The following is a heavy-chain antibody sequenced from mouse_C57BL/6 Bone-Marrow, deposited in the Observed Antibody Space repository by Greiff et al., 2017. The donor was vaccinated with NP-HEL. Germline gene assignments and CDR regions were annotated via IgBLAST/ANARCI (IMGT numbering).Heavy chain of an antibody. J-gene: IGHJ3*01. V-gene: IGHV2-6*01. D-gene: IGHD1-1*01. CDR1: GFSLTSYG. Sequence: VQLQESGPGLVAPSQSLSITCTVSGFSLTSYGVDWVRQSPGKGLEWLGVIWGVGSTNYNSALKSRLSISKDNSKSQVFLKMNSLQTDDTAMYYCATSYGSSLAWFAYWGQGTLVTVSA. CDR3: ATSYGSSLAWFAY. CDR2: IWGVGST.